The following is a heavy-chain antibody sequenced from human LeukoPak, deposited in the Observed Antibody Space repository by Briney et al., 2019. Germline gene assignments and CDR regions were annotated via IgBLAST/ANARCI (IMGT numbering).Heavy chain of an antibody. D-gene: IGHD2-21*01. CDR3: AKDFRIGYSAHFDY. Sequence: GGSLRLSCAASGFTFSNYAMSWVRQAPGKGLEWVSGISGSGGSTYYADSVKGRFSISRDNSKNTLYLQMDSLRGEDTAVYYCAKDFRIGYSAHFDYWGQGALVTVSS. CDR1: GFTFSNYA. CDR2: ISGSGGST. J-gene: IGHJ4*02. V-gene: IGHV3-23*01.